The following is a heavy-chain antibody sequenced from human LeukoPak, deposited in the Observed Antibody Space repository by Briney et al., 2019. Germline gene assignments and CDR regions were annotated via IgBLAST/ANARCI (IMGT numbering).Heavy chain of an antibody. CDR2: ISSSGSTI. CDR3: ARATGDSSGYDYEYFDY. V-gene: IGHV3-48*03. CDR1: GFTFSSFE. Sequence: PGGSLRLPCAASGFTFSSFEMNWVRQAPGKGLEWVSYISSSGSTIYYADSVKGRFTISRDNAKNSLSLQMNSLRAEDTAVYYCARATGDSSGYDYEYFDYWGQGTLVTVSS. J-gene: IGHJ4*02. D-gene: IGHD3-22*01.